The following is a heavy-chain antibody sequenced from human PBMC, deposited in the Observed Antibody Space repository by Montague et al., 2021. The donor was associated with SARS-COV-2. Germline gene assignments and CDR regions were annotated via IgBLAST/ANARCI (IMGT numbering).Heavy chain of an antibody. CDR3: ATYREGSGGIGT. CDR2: INYNGET. Sequence: SETLSLTCSVSGGLTSHYHWSWIRQPPGKGLEWIGYINYNGETNHNPSLNGRVTLSVDTSKNQFSLSVKSVAPADTAVYFCATYREGSGGIGTWGQGSLVTVSS. V-gene: IGHV4-59*01. D-gene: IGHD2-8*02. CDR1: GGLTSHYH. J-gene: IGHJ5*02.